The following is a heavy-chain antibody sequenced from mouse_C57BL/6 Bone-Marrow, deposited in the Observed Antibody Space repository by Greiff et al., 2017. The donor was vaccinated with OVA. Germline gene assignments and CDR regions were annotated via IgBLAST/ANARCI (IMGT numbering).Heavy chain of an antibody. D-gene: IGHD1-1*01. CDR1: GFNIKDDY. CDR2: IDPENGDT. V-gene: IGHV14-4*01. J-gene: IGHJ3*01. CDR3: TTPYYGSPAWCAY. Sequence: EVQLQQSGAELVRPGASVKLSCTASGFNIKDDYMHWVKQRPEQGLEWIGWIDPENGDTEYASKFQGKATITADTSSNTAYLQLSSLTSEDAAVYYGTTPYYGSPAWCAYWGQGTLVTVSA.